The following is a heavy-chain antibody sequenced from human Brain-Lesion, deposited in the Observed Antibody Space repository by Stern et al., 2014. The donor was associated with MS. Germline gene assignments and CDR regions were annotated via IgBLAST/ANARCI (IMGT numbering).Heavy chain of an antibody. Sequence: EMQLVESGAEVKKPGESLKISCEASGYLFDDYWIGWVRQMSGRGLELVAIIFPRDSNTRYSPSVPGQVTISADKSISPAYLHWGSLKASDTAIYYCARSPATPSGYDRFDYWGQGALVTVSS. V-gene: IGHV5-51*03. CDR1: GYLFDDYW. D-gene: IGHD5-12*01. CDR2: IFPRDSNT. CDR3: ARSPATPSGYDRFDY. J-gene: IGHJ4*02.